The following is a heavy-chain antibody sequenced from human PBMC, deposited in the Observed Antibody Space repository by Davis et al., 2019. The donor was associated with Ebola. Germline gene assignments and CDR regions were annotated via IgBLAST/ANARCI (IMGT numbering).Heavy chain of an antibody. Sequence: AASVKVSCKASGGTFSSYAISWVRQAPGQGLEWMGRIIPILGIANYAQKFQGRVTITADKSTSTAYMELSSLRSEDTAVYYCARDIVYVSSGYYDDYWGQGTLVTVSS. V-gene: IGHV1-69*04. CDR1: GGTFSSYA. J-gene: IGHJ4*02. CDR3: ARDIVYVSSGYYDDY. CDR2: IIPILGIA. D-gene: IGHD3-22*01.